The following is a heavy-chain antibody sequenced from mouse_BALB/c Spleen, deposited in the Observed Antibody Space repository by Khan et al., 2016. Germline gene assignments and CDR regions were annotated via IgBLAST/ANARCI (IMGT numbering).Heavy chain of an antibody. CDR1: GYTFTSYY. D-gene: IGHD1-1*01. V-gene: IGHV1S81*02. Sequence: VQLQESGAELVKPGASVKLSYKASGYTFTSYYMYWVKQRPGQGLEWIGEINPSNGGTNFNEKFKSKATLTVDKSSSTAYMQLSSLTSEDSAVYYCTRGREILYYFDYWGQGTTLTVSS. CDR3: TRGREILYYFDY. CDR2: INPSNGGT. J-gene: IGHJ2*01.